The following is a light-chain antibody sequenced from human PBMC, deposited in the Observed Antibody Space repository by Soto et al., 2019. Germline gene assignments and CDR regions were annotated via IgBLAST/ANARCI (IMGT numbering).Light chain of an antibody. CDR3: QQYNSYSIT. Sequence: DIQLTQSPSFLSASVGDRVTITCRASQGISSYLALYQQKPGKAPKLLIYAASSLQSGVPSRFSGSGSGTEFTLTISSLQPDDFATYYCQQYNSYSITFGQGTRLEIK. V-gene: IGKV1-9*01. CDR2: AAS. CDR1: QGISSY. J-gene: IGKJ5*01.